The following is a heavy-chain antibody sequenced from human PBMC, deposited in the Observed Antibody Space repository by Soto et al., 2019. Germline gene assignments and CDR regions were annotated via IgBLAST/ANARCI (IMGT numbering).Heavy chain of an antibody. CDR1: GYTFTGYY. V-gene: IGHV1-2*02. J-gene: IGHJ6*02. Sequence: VASVKVSCKASGYTFTGYYVHWVRQAPGQGLEWMGWINPNSGDTYLAQRFQGRVTMNRDTSIGTAYMELRGLTSDDTAEDYCAKGGAIVAAGTRVYRYNAMDVWGQGTTVTVSS. CDR2: INPNSGDT. CDR3: AKGGAIVAAGTRVYRYNAMDV. D-gene: IGHD1-26*01.